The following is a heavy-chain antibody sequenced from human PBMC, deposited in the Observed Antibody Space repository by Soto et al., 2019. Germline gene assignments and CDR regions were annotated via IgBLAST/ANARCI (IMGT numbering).Heavy chain of an antibody. CDR2: MNPNSGNT. D-gene: IGHD5-12*01. CDR3: ARVGGGYSGYDPNLYYYYYYMDV. CDR1: GYTFTSYD. V-gene: IGHV1-8*01. J-gene: IGHJ6*03. Sequence: ASVKVSCKASGYTFTSYDINWVRQATGQGLEWMGWMNPNSGNTGYAQKFQGSVTMTRNTSISTAYMELSSLRFEETAVYYCARVGGGYSGYDPNLYYYYYYMDVWGKGTTVTVSS.